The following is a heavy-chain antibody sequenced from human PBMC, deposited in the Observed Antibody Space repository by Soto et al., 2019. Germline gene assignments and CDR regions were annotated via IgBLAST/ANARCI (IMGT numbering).Heavy chain of an antibody. D-gene: IGHD1-1*01. J-gene: IGHJ4*02. CDR2: IHSTGST. CDR3: AKDRPRRTSGYFFDY. V-gene: IGHV4-59*12. Sequence: PSETLSLTCAFSGGSLSSYYWSLVRQSPGKGLEWIGYIHSTGSTNYSPSLKSRLTISIDTSKNQFSLRLNSLHMNSLRAEDTALYYCAKDRPRRTSGYFFDYWGQGTPVTVPQ. CDR1: GGSLSSYY.